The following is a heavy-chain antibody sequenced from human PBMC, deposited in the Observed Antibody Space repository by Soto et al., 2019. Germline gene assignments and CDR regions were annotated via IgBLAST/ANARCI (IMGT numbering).Heavy chain of an antibody. CDR1: GGSVSKFY. CDR3: ARKHYSGFDL. V-gene: IGHV4-34*01. D-gene: IGHD4-4*01. J-gene: IGHJ4*02. Sequence: QVQLQQWGAGLLKSLETLSLTCAVDGGSVSKFYWSWIRQPPGKGLEWIGEVSNYNPSLESRVTISVDTSKNHLSLRLASATAADTAVYYCARKHYSGFDLWGQGALVTVSS. CDR2: VS.